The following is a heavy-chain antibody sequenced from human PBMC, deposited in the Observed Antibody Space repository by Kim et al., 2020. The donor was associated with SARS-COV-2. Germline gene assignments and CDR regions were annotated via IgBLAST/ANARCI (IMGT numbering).Heavy chain of an antibody. CDR1: GFSVSTND. D-gene: IGHD3-10*01. J-gene: IGHJ6*02. CDR2: IFGSGTT. Sequence: GGSLRLSCAASGFSVSTNDMSWVRQAPGKGLEWVATIFGSGTTYFADSAKGRFTISRDNSKNTLYLPMNSLRAEDTAAYHCARKLLWFGDNGMDVWGQGT. V-gene: IGHV3-53*01. CDR3: ARKLLWFGDNGMDV.